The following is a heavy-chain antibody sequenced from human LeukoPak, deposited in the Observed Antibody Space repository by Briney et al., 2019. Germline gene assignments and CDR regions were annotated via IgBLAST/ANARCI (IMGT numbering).Heavy chain of an antibody. Sequence: GGSLRLSCAASGVTLITYRMHWVRQAPGKGLDWLSYIDNYGDKMHYADSMKGRFTISRDNDKNSLYLQMNSLRLEDTATYYCVTDWPVWWGQGMLLTVSS. V-gene: IGHV3-48*01. CDR1: GVTLITYR. CDR3: VTDWPVW. J-gene: IGHJ1*01. CDR2: IDNYGDKM. D-gene: IGHD3-16*01.